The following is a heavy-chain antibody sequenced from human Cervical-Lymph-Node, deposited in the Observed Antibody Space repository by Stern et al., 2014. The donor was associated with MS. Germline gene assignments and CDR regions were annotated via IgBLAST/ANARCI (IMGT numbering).Heavy chain of an antibody. CDR2: IYTSYNP. Sequence: QVQLVESGPGLVKPSQTLSLTCTVSGGSISSGTYYWTWIRQPAGKGLEWIGLIYTSYNPDYTPPQKSRLTISLDPSKNQFSLKLSSVTAADTAVYYCARGTHDSSGYYDYWGQGTLVTVSS. D-gene: IGHD3-22*01. V-gene: IGHV4-61*02. J-gene: IGHJ4*02. CDR3: ARGTHDSSGYYDY. CDR1: GGSISSGTYY.